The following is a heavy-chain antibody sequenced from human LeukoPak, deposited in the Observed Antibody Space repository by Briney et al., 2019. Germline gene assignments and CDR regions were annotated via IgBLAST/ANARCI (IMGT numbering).Heavy chain of an antibody. Sequence: GASVKVSCKASGGTFINLGISWVRHAPGQGLEWLGGIMPIFRTASYAQKFQGRVTITADESTSTAYMELSSLRSDDTAVYYCARDSRFGEYHFDYWGQGTLVTVSS. CDR1: GGTFINLG. CDR3: ARDSRFGEYHFDY. V-gene: IGHV1-69*13. D-gene: IGHD3-10*01. J-gene: IGHJ4*02. CDR2: IMPIFRTA.